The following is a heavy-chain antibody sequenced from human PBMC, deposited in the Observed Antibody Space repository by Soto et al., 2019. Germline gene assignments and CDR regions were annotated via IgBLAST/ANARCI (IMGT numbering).Heavy chain of an antibody. D-gene: IGHD6-19*01. J-gene: IGHJ4*02. CDR2: IRASGGTT. CDR3: ATLYSRAWYFVDY. CDR1: GFTFSSSA. Sequence: EAQLLESGGGLVQPGGSLRLSCAASGFTFSSSAMSWVRQAPGKGLQWVSIIRASGGTTYYADSVEGRFTISRDKSNNTLSLQMNSLRVEDTAIYYCATLYSRAWYFVDYSGQGALVTVSS. V-gene: IGHV3-23*01.